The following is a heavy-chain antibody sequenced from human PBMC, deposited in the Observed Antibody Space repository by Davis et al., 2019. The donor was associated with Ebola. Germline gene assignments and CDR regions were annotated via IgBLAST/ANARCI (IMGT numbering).Heavy chain of an antibody. Sequence: PGGSLRLSCAASGFTFSSYGMHWVRQAPGKGLEWVAVISYDGSNKYYADSVKGRFTISRDNSKNTLYRQMNSLRAEDTAVYYCARGQQWLLGGYYFDYWGQGTLVTVSS. CDR1: GFTFSSYG. J-gene: IGHJ4*02. D-gene: IGHD6-19*01. CDR3: ARGQQWLLGGYYFDY. V-gene: IGHV3-30*03. CDR2: ISYDGSNK.